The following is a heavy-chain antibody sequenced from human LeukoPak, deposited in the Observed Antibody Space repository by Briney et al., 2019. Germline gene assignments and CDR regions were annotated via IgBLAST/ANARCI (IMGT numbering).Heavy chain of an antibody. V-gene: IGHV3-11*01. D-gene: IGHD1-26*01. J-gene: IGHJ6*03. CDR1: GFTFSDYY. Sequence: PAGSLRLSCAASGFTFSDYYMSWIRQAPGKGLEWVSYISSSGSTIYYADSVKGRFTISRDNAKNSLYLQMNSLRAEDTAVYYCARDDSGSYYGYYYMDVWGKGTTVTVSS. CDR3: ARDDSGSYYGYYYMDV. CDR2: ISSSGSTI.